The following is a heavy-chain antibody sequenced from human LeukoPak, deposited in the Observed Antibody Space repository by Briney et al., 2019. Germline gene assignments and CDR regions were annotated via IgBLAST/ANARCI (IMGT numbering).Heavy chain of an antibody. Sequence: SETLSLTCAVYGGSFSNYYWSWIRQSPGKGLEWIGEITHSGSTNYNPSLKSRVTISVDTSKNQFSLKLSSVTAADTAVYYRARYCGGVCYTTDAFDIWGQGTMVTASS. J-gene: IGHJ3*02. V-gene: IGHV4-34*01. CDR1: GGSFSNYY. CDR2: ITHSGST. D-gene: IGHD2-21*02. CDR3: ARYCGGVCYTTDAFDI.